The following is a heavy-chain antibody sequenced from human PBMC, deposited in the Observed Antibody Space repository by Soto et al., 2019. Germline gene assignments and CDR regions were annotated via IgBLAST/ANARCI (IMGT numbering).Heavy chain of an antibody. D-gene: IGHD4-17*01. CDR3: ARDQGDYSDYYYGMDV. J-gene: IGHJ6*02. CDR2: IYYSGST. Sequence: SETLSLTCTVSGGSISSGGYYWSWIRQHPGKGLEWIGYIYYSGSTYYNPSLKSRVTISVDTSKNQFSLKLSSVTAADTAVYYCARDQGDYSDYYYGMDVWGQGTTVTVSS. CDR1: GGSISSGGYY. V-gene: IGHV4-31*03.